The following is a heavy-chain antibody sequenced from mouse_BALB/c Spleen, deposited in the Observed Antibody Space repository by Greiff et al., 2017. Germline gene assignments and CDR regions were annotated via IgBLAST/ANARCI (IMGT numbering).Heavy chain of an antibody. CDR2: ISSGSSTI. CDR1: GFTFSSFG. Sequence: EVKVVESGGGLVQPGGSRKLSCAASGFTFSSFGMHWVRQAPEKGLEWVAYISSGSSTIYYADTVKGRFTISRDNPKNTLFLQMTSLRSEDTAMYYCARGTTVVATRIYYAMDYWGQGTSVTVSS. CDR3: ARGTTVVATRIYYAMDY. V-gene: IGHV5-17*02. D-gene: IGHD1-1*01. J-gene: IGHJ4*01.